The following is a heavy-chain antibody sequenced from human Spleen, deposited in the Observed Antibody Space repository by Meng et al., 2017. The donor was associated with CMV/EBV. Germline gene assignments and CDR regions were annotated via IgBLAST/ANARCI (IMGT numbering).Heavy chain of an antibody. J-gene: IGHJ4*02. V-gene: IGHV3-48*03. CDR3: AKGGLAAAGYFDY. CDR1: GFTFSYYE. D-gene: IGHD6-13*01. CDR2: ITSVGTTI. Sequence: GGSLRLSCAASGFTFSYYEMNWVRQAPGKGLEWLSYITSVGTTIYYADSVKGRFTISRDNAENSLYLQMTSLRAEDTAVYYCAKGGLAAAGYFDYWGQGTLVTVSS.